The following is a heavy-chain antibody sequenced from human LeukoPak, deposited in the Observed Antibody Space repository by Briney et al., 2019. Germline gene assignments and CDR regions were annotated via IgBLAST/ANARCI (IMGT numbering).Heavy chain of an antibody. CDR1: GFTFSSHW. J-gene: IGHJ5*02. Sequence: GGSLRLSCAASGFTFSSHWMHWVRQVPGKGLLWVSRINTDGRTTNYADSVKGRFTISRDNAKNTLYLQMNSLSAEDTAVYYCTRSLIGINDHWGQGTLVTVSS. CDR3: TRSLIGINDH. D-gene: IGHD3-16*02. V-gene: IGHV3-74*01. CDR2: INTDGRTT.